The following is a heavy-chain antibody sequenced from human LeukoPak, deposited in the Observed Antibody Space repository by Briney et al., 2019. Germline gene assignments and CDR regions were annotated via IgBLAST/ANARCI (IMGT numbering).Heavy chain of an antibody. V-gene: IGHV3-48*01. J-gene: IGHJ4*02. CDR3: ARAPPDYGGYTNDY. D-gene: IGHD4-23*01. CDR2: ISGSSSRI. Sequence: GGSLRLSCAASGFSFSSYSMNWVRQAPGKGLEWVSYISGSSSRIYYADSVKGRFTISRDNAKTSLYLQMNSLRAEDTAVYYCARAPPDYGGYTNDYWGQGTLVIVSS. CDR1: GFSFSSYS.